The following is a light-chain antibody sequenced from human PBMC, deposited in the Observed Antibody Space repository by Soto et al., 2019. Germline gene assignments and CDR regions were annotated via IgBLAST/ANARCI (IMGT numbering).Light chain of an antibody. Sequence: QSALTQPPSASGSPGQSVTIPCTGTTSDVGGYDHVSWYQQHPGKAPKLMIYEVTKRPAGVPDRFSGSKSGNTASLTVSGLQAEDEADYFCSSDAGNYNYVFGTGTKRTDL. CDR2: EVT. CDR1: TSDVGGYDH. J-gene: IGLJ1*01. V-gene: IGLV2-8*01. CDR3: SSDAGNYNYV.